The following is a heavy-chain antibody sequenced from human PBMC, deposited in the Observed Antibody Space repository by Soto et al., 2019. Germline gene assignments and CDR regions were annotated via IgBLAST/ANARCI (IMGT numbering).Heavy chain of an antibody. J-gene: IGHJ6*02. CDR1: GYTFTSYY. D-gene: IGHD6-13*01. CDR3: ARDWVPRIAAGKTHTNYYYYYGMDV. CDR2: INPSGGST. Sequence: GASVKVYCKASGYTFTSYYMHWVRQAPGQGLEWMGIINPSGGSTSYAQKIKGRVTMTRDTSTSTVYMKLSSLRSEDTAVYYCARDWVPRIAAGKTHTNYYYYYGMDVWGQGTTVTVSS. V-gene: IGHV1-46*01.